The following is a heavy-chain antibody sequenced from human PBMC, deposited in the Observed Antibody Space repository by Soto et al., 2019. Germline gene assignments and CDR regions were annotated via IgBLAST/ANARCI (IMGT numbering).Heavy chain of an antibody. CDR3: ARGRSSARAPGGMDV. D-gene: IGHD6-25*01. CDR2: IYSGGST. J-gene: IGHJ6*02. V-gene: IGHV3-53*05. Sequence: GGSLRLSCAASGFTVSSNYMSWVRQAPGKGLEWVSVIYSGGSTYYADSVKGRFTISRDNSKNTLYLQMNSLRAEDTAVYYCARGRSSARAPGGMDVWGQGTTVTVSS. CDR1: GFTVSSNY.